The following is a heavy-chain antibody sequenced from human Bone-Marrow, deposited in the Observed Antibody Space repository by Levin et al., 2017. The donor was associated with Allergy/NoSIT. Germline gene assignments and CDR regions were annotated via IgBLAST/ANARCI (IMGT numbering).Heavy chain of an antibody. D-gene: IGHD4-17*01. Sequence: GESLKISCKASGYTFSNYYIIWVRQAPGQGLESMGWISAYNGVTHYAQELQGRVAMTTDTSTSTAYMELRSLRSDDTAMYYCARSLDTVTLGLVSVWGQGTLVTVSS. CDR3: ARSLDTVTLGLVSV. J-gene: IGHJ4*02. CDR2: ISAYNGVT. V-gene: IGHV1-18*01. CDR1: GYTFSNYY.